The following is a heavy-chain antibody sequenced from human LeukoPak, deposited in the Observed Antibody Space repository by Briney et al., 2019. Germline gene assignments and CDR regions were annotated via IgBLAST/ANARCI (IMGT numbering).Heavy chain of an antibody. CDR1: GGTFSSYA. V-gene: IGHV1-46*01. CDR2: INPSGGST. Sequence: ASVKVSCKASGGTFSSYAISWVRQAPGQGLEWMGIINPSGGSTSYAQKFQGRVTMTRDTSTSTVYMELSSLRSEDTAVYYCARGDYGDYLYWGQGTLVTVSS. D-gene: IGHD4-17*01. J-gene: IGHJ4*02. CDR3: ARGDYGDYLY.